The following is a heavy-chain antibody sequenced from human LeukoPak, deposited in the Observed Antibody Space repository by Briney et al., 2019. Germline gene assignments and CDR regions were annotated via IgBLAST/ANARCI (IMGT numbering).Heavy chain of an antibody. J-gene: IGHJ4*02. CDR2: IYTSGST. CDR1: GGSISSGSYY. Sequence: PSETLSLTCTVSGGSISSGSYYWSWIRQPAGKGLEWIGRIYTSGSTNYNPSLKSRVTISVDTSKNQFSLKQSSVTAADTAVYYCARDSGDQYYFDYWGQGTLVTVSS. V-gene: IGHV4-61*02. CDR3: ARDSGDQYYFDY. D-gene: IGHD1-1*01.